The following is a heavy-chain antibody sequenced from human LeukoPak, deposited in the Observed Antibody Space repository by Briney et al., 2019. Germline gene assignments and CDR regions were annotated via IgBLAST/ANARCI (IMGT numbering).Heavy chain of an antibody. CDR3: AKNIVGALRGGAFDI. Sequence: GGSLRLSCAASGFTFSNYAMSWVRQAPGKGLEWVSAISGREVVTYYADSVKGRFTISRENFKNTLYLQMNSLRAEDTAVYYCAKNIVGALRGGAFDIWGQGTMVTVSS. CDR2: ISGREVVT. CDR1: GFTFSNYA. J-gene: IGHJ3*02. V-gene: IGHV3-23*01. D-gene: IGHD1-26*01.